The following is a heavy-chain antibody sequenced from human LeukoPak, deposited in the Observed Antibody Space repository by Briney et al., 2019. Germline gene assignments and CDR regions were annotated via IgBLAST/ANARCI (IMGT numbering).Heavy chain of an antibody. CDR3: AKMANEYSSGWYPFDY. D-gene: IGHD6-19*01. V-gene: IGHV3-23*01. Sequence: GSLRLSCAASGFTFSSYAMSWVRQAPGKGLEWVSAISGSGGSTYYADSVKGRFTISRDNSKNTLYLQMNSLRAEDTAVYYCAKMANEYSSGWYPFDYWGQGTLVTVSS. CDR1: GFTFSSYA. CDR2: ISGSGGST. J-gene: IGHJ4*02.